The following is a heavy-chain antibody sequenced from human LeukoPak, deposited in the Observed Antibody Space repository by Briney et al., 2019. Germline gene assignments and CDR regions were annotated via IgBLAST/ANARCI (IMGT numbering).Heavy chain of an antibody. CDR2: ISYDGSNK. J-gene: IGHJ4*02. Sequence: PGKSLRLSCAASGFTFSGYPIHWVRQAPGKGLEWEAVISYDGSNKYYADSVKGRFTISRDNSKNTLYLQMNSLRAEDTAVYYCARDISVFSTVVTPCYWGQGTLVTVST. CDR1: GFTFSGYP. D-gene: IGHD4-23*01. V-gene: IGHV3-30-3*01. CDR3: ARDISVFSTVVTPCY.